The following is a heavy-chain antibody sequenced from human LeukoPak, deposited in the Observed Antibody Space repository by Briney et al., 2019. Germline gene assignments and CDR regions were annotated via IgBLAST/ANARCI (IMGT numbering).Heavy chain of an antibody. CDR3: EAADYGDYGSFFDY. Sequence: GGSLRLSCAASGFTFSSYAMHWVRQAPGKGLEWVAVISYDGSNKYYADSVKGRFTISRDNSKNTLYLQMNSLRAEDTAVYYCEAADYGDYGSFFDYWGQGTLVTVSS. V-gene: IGHV3-30-3*01. CDR1: GFTFSSYA. CDR2: ISYDGSNK. J-gene: IGHJ4*02. D-gene: IGHD4-17*01.